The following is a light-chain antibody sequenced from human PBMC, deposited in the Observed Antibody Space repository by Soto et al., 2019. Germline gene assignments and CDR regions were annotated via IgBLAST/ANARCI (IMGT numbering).Light chain of an antibody. V-gene: IGKV1-39*01. Sequence: DNQLTQSPSSLSAYLGDRVTITCRASLTTSIYLNWYQHKPGKAPRLLIYAASNLQSGVPSRFSGSGSGTDFTLTISSLQPEDFATYYCQQRYTAPPTFGQGTRVESK. CDR3: QQRYTAPPT. CDR2: AAS. J-gene: IGKJ1*01. CDR1: LTTSIY.